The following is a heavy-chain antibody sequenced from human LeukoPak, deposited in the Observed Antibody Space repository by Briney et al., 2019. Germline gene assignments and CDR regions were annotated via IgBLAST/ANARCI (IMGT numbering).Heavy chain of an antibody. D-gene: IGHD1-26*01. CDR1: GFTFSSYA. J-gene: IGHJ4*02. CDR3: ARSLYSGNYYGDY. Sequence: TGGSLRLSCAASGFTFSSYAMSWVRQAPGKGLEWVSGISASGGNIFYVDSVKGRFTISRDNSRDTLYLQMNSLRAEDTAVYYCARSLYSGNYYGDYWGQGTLVTVSS. CDR2: ISASGGNI. V-gene: IGHV3-23*01.